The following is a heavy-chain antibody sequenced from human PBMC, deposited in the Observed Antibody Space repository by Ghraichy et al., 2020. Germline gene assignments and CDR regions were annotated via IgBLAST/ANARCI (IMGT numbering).Heavy chain of an antibody. V-gene: IGHV3-66*01. CDR3: ARDRAEVRIYGMDV. J-gene: IGHJ6*02. D-gene: IGHD2-15*01. CDR1: GSIVSSNY. CDR2: IYKGDRT. Sequence: GGSLRLSCAASGSIVSSNYLSWVRQAPGKGLEWVSVIYKGDRTYYADSVRGRFFISRDNSKNTLSLQMDSLRAEDTAVYYCARDRAEVRIYGMDVWGRGTTVIVS.